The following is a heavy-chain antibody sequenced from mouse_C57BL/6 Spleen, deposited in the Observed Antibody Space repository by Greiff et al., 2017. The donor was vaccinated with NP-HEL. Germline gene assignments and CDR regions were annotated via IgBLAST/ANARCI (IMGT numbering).Heavy chain of an antibody. CDR2: IYPGSGST. CDR3: ARVDGYPFDC. D-gene: IGHD2-3*01. J-gene: IGHJ2*01. V-gene: IGHV1-55*01. CDR1: GYTFTSYW. Sequence: QVQLQQPGAELVKPGASVKMSCKASGYTFTSYWITWVKQRPGQGLEWIGDIYPGSGSTNYNENFKSKATLTVDTSSSTAYMQLSGLTSEDSAVYYCARVDGYPFDCWGQGTTLTVSS.